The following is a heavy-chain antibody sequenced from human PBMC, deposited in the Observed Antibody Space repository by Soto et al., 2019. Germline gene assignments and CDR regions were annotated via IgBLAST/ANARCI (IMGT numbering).Heavy chain of an antibody. J-gene: IGHJ4*02. CDR2: ISGSGGST. D-gene: IGHD3-10*01. V-gene: IGHV3-23*01. CDR3: AKDSALMVRGLNY. Sequence: EVQLLESGGGLVQPGGSLRLSCAASGFTFSSYAMSWVRQAPGKGLEWVSAISGSGGSTYYAASVKGRFTISRDNSKNTLYLQMNSLRAEDTAVYYCAKDSALMVRGLNYWGQGTLVTVSS. CDR1: GFTFSSYA.